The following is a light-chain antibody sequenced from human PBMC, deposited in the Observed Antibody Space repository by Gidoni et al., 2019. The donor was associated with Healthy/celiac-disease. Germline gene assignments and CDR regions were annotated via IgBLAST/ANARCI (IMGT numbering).Light chain of an antibody. CDR2: DAS. V-gene: IGKV3-11*01. J-gene: IGKJ2*01. Sequence: EIVLTQSPATLSLSPGETATLSCRASQSVRSYLAWYQQKPGQAPRLLIYDASNRATGIPARFSGSGSGKDFTLTISSRGPEDFAVYYCQQRSNWAYTFGQGTKLEIK. CDR1: QSVRSY. CDR3: QQRSNWAYT.